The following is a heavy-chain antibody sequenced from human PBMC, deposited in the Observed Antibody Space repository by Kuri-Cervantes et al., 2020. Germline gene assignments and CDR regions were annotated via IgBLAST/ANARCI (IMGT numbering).Heavy chain of an antibody. Sequence: ASVKVSCKASGYTFTGYYIHWVRQAPGQGLEWMGWINPNTGGTNYAQKFQGRVTTTTDKSARTVYMELRSLTFDDTAVYYRARDAENVLLTFGEDGAWLDPWGQGTRVTVSS. J-gene: IGHJ5*02. CDR3: ARDAENVLLTFGEDGAWLDP. CDR2: INPNTGGT. V-gene: IGHV1-2*02. CDR1: GYTFTGYY. D-gene: IGHD3-10*01.